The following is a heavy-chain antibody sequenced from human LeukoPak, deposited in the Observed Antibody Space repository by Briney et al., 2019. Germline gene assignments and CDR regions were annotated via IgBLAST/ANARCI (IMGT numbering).Heavy chain of an antibody. J-gene: IGHJ4*02. V-gene: IGHV4-31*03. CDR2: IYYSGST. CDR1: GGSISSGGYY. CDR3: ARSPNPHYYDSRGYWDQLKNYYFDY. D-gene: IGHD3-22*01. Sequence: SETLSLTCTVSGGSISSGGYYWSWIRQHPGKGLEWIGYIYYSGSTYYNPSLKSRVTISVDTSKNQFSLKLSSVTAADTAVYYCARSPNPHYYDSRGYWDQLKNYYFDYWGQGTLVTVSS.